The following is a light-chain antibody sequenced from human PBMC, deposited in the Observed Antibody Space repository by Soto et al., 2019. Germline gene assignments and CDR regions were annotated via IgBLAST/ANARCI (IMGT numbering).Light chain of an antibody. CDR1: QTVGNN. V-gene: IGKV3-15*01. J-gene: IGKJ4*01. CDR2: SAS. Sequence: EIVLTQSPGTLSLSPGGRATLSCRASQTVGNNYLAWYQQKPGQPPRLLIHSASTRATGVPARFSGSRSGPEFTLTINSLQSEDFAIYYCQPYNNWPLTFGGGTKVESK. CDR3: QPYNNWPLT.